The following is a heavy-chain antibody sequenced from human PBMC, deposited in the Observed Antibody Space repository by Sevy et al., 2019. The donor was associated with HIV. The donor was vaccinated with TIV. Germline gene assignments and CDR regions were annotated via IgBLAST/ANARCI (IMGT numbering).Heavy chain of an antibody. CDR2: IYYSGST. Sequence: SETLSLTCTVSGGSISSSSYYWGWIRQPPGKGLEWIGSIYYSGSTYYNPSLKSRVTISVDTSKNQFSLKLSSVTAADTAVYYCARQKGGHSSSPGRRRDWFDPWGQGTLVTVSS. CDR1: GGSISSSSYY. D-gene: IGHD6-6*01. CDR3: ARQKGGHSSSPGRRRDWFDP. V-gene: IGHV4-39*01. J-gene: IGHJ5*02.